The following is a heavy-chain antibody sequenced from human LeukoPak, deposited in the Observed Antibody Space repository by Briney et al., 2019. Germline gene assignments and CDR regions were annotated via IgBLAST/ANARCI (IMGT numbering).Heavy chain of an antibody. V-gene: IGHV4-4*02. CDR2: ISLTGLT. J-gene: IGHJ4*02. CDR1: GGSISNTNW. CDR3: SRENGAFSPFGY. Sequence: SETLSLTCGVSGGSISNTNWWSWVRQPPGQGLEWIGEISLTGLTHYNPSLESRVTVSLDQSKNQLSLNLTSVTAADTAVYYCSRENGAFSPFGYWGQGTLVTVLS. D-gene: IGHD2-8*01.